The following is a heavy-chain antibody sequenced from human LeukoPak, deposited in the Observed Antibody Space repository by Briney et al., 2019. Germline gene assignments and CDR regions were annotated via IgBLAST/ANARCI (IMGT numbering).Heavy chain of an antibody. CDR1: RFTFSSYE. D-gene: IGHD6-13*01. CDR2: VSSSSSTI. Sequence: PGGSLRLSCAASRFTFSSYEMNWVRQAPGKGLEWVSYVSSSSSTIYYADSVKGRFTISRDNAKNSLYLQMNSLRDEDTAVYYCAREAAGTLGYWGQGTLVTAYS. V-gene: IGHV3-48*02. CDR3: AREAAGTLGY. J-gene: IGHJ4*02.